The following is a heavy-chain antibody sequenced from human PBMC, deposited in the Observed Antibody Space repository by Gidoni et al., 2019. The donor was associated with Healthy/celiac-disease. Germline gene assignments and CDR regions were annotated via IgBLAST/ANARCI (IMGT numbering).Heavy chain of an antibody. D-gene: IGHD2-2*01. CDR2: IYHSGST. J-gene: IGHJ3*02. CDR3: ARTPGYQLPIHDAFDI. CDR1: GGSISRSNW. Sequence: QVQLQESGPGLVKPAGTLSLTCAVYGGSISRSNWWSWVRQPPGKGLEWIGEIYHSGSTNYNPSLKSRVTISVDKSKNQFSLKLSSVTAADTAVYYCARTPGYQLPIHDAFDIWGQGTMVTVSS. V-gene: IGHV4-4*02.